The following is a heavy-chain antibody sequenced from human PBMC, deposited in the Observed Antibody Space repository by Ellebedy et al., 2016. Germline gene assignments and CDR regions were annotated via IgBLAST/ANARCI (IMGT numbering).Heavy chain of an antibody. CDR3: AKVVAPMRQWLVQGYFDY. Sequence: GGSLRLSCVASGFTFRSYAMSWVRQAPGKGLGWVSTISGSGASTYFADSVKGRFTVSRDNSKNTLYLQMNSLRAEDTAVYYCAKVVAPMRQWLVQGYFDYWGQGTLVTVSS. CDR1: GFTFRSYA. V-gene: IGHV3-23*01. J-gene: IGHJ4*02. D-gene: IGHD6-19*01. CDR2: ISGSGAST.